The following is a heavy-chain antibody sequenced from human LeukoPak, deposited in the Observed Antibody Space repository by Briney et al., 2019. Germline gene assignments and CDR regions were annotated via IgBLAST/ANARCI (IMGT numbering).Heavy chain of an antibody. V-gene: IGHV3-23*01. D-gene: IGHD3-16*01. Sequence: PGGSLRLSCIASGYSFSSYALSWVRQAPGKGLEWVSGITSSASSTYYGDSVKGRFTISRDNSKNTLYLQMNSLRAEDTAVYYCARGIGAADFWGQGILVTVSS. CDR3: ARGIGAADF. CDR2: ITSSASST. J-gene: IGHJ4*02. CDR1: GYSFSSYA.